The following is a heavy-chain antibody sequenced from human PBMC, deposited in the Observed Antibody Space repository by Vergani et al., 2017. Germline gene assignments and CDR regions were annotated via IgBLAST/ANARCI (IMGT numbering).Heavy chain of an antibody. D-gene: IGHD3-3*01. CDR3: ARAKYDFWSGSSAFDI. Sequence: QVQLVQSGAEVKKPGASVKVSCKASGYTFTGYYMHWVRQAPGQGLEWMGWINPNSGGTNYAQKFQGRVTMTRDTSISTAYMELNSLRAEDTAVYYCARAKYDFWSGSSAFDIWGQGTMVTVSS. CDR1: GYTFTGYY. V-gene: IGHV1-2*02. CDR2: INPNSGGT. J-gene: IGHJ3*02.